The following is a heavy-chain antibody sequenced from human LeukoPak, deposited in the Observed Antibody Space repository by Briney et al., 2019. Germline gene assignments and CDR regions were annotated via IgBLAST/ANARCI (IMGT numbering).Heavy chain of an antibody. Sequence: GGSLRLSCAASGFSFSSFSFHWVRQAPGKGLEWVAVISYDGSSKFYADSVEGRFALSRDSSKNTVYLQMSSLRPEDTALFYCARGRDNGYMDVWGKGTAVTVSS. CDR2: ISYDGSSK. D-gene: IGHD2-8*01. CDR1: GFSFSSFS. CDR3: ARGRDNGYMDV. V-gene: IGHV3-30*15. J-gene: IGHJ6*03.